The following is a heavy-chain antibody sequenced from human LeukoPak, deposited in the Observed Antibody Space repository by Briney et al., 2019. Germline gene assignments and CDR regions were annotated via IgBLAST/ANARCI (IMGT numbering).Heavy chain of an antibody. J-gene: IGHJ4*02. Sequence: GASVKVSCKASGYTFTSYGISWVRQAPGQGLEWMGWISAYNGNTNYAQKLQGRVTMTTDTSTSTAYMELSSLRSEDTALYYCARGRIRYDDYSSGWFVFFEFWGQGSLVTVSS. V-gene: IGHV1-18*01. CDR2: ISAYNGNT. CDR1: GYTFTSYG. CDR3: ARGRIRYDDYSSGWFVFFEF. D-gene: IGHD6-19*01.